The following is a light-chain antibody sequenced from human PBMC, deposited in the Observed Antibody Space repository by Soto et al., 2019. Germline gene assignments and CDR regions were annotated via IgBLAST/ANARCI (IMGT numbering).Light chain of an antibody. Sequence: SYELTQPPSVSLAPGKTARITCGRNNIAPYSVPWYRQKPGQAPVLVISNDNDRPSGIPDRFSGSNSGHTATLTIRRVEAGDEADYYCQLWDNKNDEVVFGGGTQLTVL. CDR3: QLWDNKNDEVV. CDR1: NIAPYS. CDR2: NDN. J-gene: IGLJ3*02. V-gene: IGLV3-21*04.